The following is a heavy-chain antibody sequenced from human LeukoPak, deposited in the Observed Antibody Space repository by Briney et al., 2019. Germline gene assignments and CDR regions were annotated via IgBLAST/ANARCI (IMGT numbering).Heavy chain of an antibody. CDR2: IKPDGSDK. CDR1: GFTFSTYW. CDR3: ARANNSSWNF. V-gene: IGHV3-7*01. Sequence: GGSLRLSCAASGFTFSTYWMSWVRQAPGKGLEWVANIKPDGSDKYYEDSVKGRFTISRDNAKNSLYLQMNSLRAEDTAVYYCARANNSSWNFWGQGTLVTVAS. D-gene: IGHD6-13*01. J-gene: IGHJ4*02.